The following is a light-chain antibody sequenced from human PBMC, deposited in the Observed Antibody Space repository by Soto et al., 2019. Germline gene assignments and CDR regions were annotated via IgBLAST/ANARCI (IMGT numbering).Light chain of an antibody. J-gene: IGKJ1*01. CDR2: DAS. CDR3: QQYNKWPWT. Sequence: EIVMKHSPATLSVSPGERATLSFRASQSVSSNLAWYQQKPGQAPSVLIYDASTRAAGIPARFSGSGSGTEFTLNISSLQSEDFAVYSCQQYNKWPWTFGQGTKVDI. V-gene: IGKV3-15*01. CDR1: QSVSSN.